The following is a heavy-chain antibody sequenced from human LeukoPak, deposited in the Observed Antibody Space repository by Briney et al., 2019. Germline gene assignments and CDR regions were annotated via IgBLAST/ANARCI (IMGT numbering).Heavy chain of an antibody. J-gene: IGHJ6*02. V-gene: IGHV3-7*01. CDR2: IKQDGSEM. D-gene: IGHD6-25*01. CDR1: GFTFSTYW. Sequence: GGSLRLSCAASGFTFSTYWMTWVRQFPEKGLEWVANIKQDGSEMYYVDSVKGRFTVSRDNAKNSLYLQMSSLRAEDTAVYYCARYQGGGWDVWGQGTTVTVSS. CDR3: ARYQGGGWDV.